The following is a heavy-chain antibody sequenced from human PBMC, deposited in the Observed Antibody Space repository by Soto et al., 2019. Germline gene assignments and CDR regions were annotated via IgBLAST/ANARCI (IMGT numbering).Heavy chain of an antibody. CDR1: GFTFSTYA. J-gene: IGHJ4*02. D-gene: IGHD6-19*01. CDR3: AKPADAVAGSVYGY. V-gene: IGHV3-23*01. CDR2: IGGSGGST. Sequence: EVQLLESGGGLVQPGGSLRLSCAASGFTFSTYAMGWVRQAPGKGLEWVSAIGGSGGSTYADSAKDRFTISRDNSKNTSYLQMNSLSAETTAVFYCAKPADAVAGSVYGYWGQGTLVTVSS.